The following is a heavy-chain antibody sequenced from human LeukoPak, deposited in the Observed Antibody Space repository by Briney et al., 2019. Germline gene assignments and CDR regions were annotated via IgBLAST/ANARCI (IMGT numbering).Heavy chain of an antibody. D-gene: IGHD4-17*01. CDR2: IQRKTDGGTT. CDR1: GFTFSNAW. Sequence: GGSLRLSCAASGFTFSNAWMNWVRQAPGKGLEWVGRIQRKTDGGTTEYAAPVKGRFTISRDDSKNTVYLQMNTLTTEDTAVYYCTTATVPPSWGQGTLVTVSS. V-gene: IGHV3-15*01. J-gene: IGHJ4*02. CDR3: TTATVPPS.